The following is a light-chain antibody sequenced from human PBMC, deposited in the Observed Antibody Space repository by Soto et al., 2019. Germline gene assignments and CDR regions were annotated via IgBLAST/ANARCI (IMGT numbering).Light chain of an antibody. Sequence: EIVLTQSPGTLSLSPGERATLSCRASQSFGSSYLAWYQQKPGQAPRLLIYAAVSRAPGIPDRFSGSGSGTDFTLPISRLEPEDFAVYYCQQYGSSPPYSFGQGTKLEIK. CDR2: AAV. CDR3: QQYGSSPPYS. V-gene: IGKV3-20*01. J-gene: IGKJ2*03. CDR1: QSFGSSY.